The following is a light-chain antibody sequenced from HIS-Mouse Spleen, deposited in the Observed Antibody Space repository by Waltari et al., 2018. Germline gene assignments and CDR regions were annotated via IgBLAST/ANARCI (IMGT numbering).Light chain of an antibody. Sequence: QSALTQPASVSGSPGQSITIPCTGTSSDVGGYNYVSWYQQHSGKAPKLMIYAVSNRPSGVSNRFSGSKSGNTASLTISGLQAEDEADYYCSSYTSSSFNVVFGGGTKLTVL. CDR3: SSYTSSSFNVV. J-gene: IGLJ2*01. V-gene: IGLV2-14*03. CDR2: AVS. CDR1: SSDVGGYNY.